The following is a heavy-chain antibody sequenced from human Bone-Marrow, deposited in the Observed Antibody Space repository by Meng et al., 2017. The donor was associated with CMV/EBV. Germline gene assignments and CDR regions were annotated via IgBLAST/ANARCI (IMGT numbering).Heavy chain of an antibody. V-gene: IGHV3-48*03. D-gene: IGHD5-12*01. CDR1: GFTFSSYE. J-gene: IGHJ5*02. Sequence: GGSLRLSCAASGFTFSSYEMNWVRQAPGKGLEWVSYISSSGSTIYYADSVKGRFTISRDNAKNSLYLQMNSLRAEDTAVYYCARIVARGVRYNWFDPWGQGTLVTVSS. CDR2: ISSSGSTI. CDR3: ARIVARGVRYNWFDP.